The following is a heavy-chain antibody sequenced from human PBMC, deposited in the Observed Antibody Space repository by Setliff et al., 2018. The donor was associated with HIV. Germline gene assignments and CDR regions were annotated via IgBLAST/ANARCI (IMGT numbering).Heavy chain of an antibody. CDR3: ARGGGAVAGPFDY. CDR1: GGSISSSSYY. J-gene: IGHJ4*02. CDR2: IYYSGST. V-gene: IGHV4-39*01. D-gene: IGHD6-19*01. Sequence: KPSETLSLTCTVSGGSISSSSYYWGWIRQPPGKGLEWIGNIYYSGSTYYNPSLKSRVAISIDTSMNQFSLKLSSVTAADTTVYYCARGGGAVAGPFDYWGQGALVTVS.